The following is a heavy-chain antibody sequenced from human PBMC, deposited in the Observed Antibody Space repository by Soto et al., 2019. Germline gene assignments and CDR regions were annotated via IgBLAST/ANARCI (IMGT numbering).Heavy chain of an antibody. CDR2: ISGSGGST. Sequence: GGSLRLSCAASGFTFSSYAMSWVRQAPGKGLEWVSFISGSGGSTYYADSVKGRFTISRDNSKSTLYLYMNSLRAEDTAVYYCAKAYSYGSGDLYNHFDCWGQGTLVTVSS. CDR3: AKAYSYGSGDLYNHFDC. J-gene: IGHJ4*02. CDR1: GFTFSSYA. D-gene: IGHD3-10*01. V-gene: IGHV3-23*01.